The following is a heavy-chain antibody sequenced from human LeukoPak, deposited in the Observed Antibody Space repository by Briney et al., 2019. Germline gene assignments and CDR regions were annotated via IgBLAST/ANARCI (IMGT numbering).Heavy chain of an antibody. J-gene: IGHJ6*02. CDR1: GGSFSGYY. D-gene: IGHD3-10*01. CDR2: INHSGST. CDR3: ARGLGNRVYYYYGMDV. Sequence: SETLSLTCAVYGGSFSGYYWSWIRQPPGKGLEWIGEINHSGSTNYNPSPKSRVTISVDTSKNQFSLELSSVTAADTAVYYCARGLGNRVYYYYGMDVWGQGTTVTVSS. V-gene: IGHV4-34*01.